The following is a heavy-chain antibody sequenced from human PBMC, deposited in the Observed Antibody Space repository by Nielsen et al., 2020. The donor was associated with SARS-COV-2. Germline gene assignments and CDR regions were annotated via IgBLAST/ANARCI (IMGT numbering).Heavy chain of an antibody. CDR2: ISHSGNYM. V-gene: IGHV3-11*03. CDR3: ARTGRNMVNYYGMDV. J-gene: IGHJ6*02. D-gene: IGHD5-18*01. Sequence: GESLKISCAASGFTFSDYYMSWIRQAPGKGLEWVSYISHSGNYMIYADSVKGRLTISRDNARNSVYLQMNSPGAEDTAVYYCARTGRNMVNYYGMDVWGQGTTVTVSS. CDR1: GFTFSDYY.